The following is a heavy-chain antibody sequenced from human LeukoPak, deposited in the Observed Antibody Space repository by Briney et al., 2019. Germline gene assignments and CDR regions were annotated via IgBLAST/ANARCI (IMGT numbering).Heavy chain of an antibody. D-gene: IGHD3-10*01. Sequence: ASVKVSCKASGYTFTSYAMHWVRQAPGQRLEWMGWISAGNGNTKYSQKFQGRVTITRDTSASTAYMELSSLRSEDTAVYYCARGDYYGSGRGVDYWGQGTLVTVSS. V-gene: IGHV1-3*01. CDR2: ISAGNGNT. CDR1: GYTFTSYA. J-gene: IGHJ4*02. CDR3: ARGDYYGSGRGVDY.